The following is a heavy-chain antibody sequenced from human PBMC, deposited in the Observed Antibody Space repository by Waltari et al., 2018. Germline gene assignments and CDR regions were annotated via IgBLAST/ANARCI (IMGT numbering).Heavy chain of an antibody. J-gene: IGHJ2*01. CDR3: ARGWGSGAWYFDL. V-gene: IGHV3-21*01. CDR1: GFTFSSYA. CDR2: ISRGSNYI. D-gene: IGHD6-19*01. Sequence: EEELVESGGGLVKPGGSLRLACAASGFTFSSYAMNWVRQAPGKGLEWVSSISRGSNYIEYADSVKGRFTISRDNAKNSLYLQMNSLRAEDTALYYCARGWGSGAWYFDLWGRGTLVTVSS.